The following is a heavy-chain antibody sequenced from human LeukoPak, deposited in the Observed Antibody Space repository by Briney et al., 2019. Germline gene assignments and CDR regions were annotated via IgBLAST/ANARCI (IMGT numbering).Heavy chain of an antibody. J-gene: IGHJ4*02. CDR1: GFTFSSYS. V-gene: IGHV3-21*01. D-gene: IGHD6-13*01. CDR3: ARGYSSSWDIDC. Sequence: GGSLRLSCAASGFTFSSYSMNWVRQAPGKGLEWVSSISSSSSYIYYADSVKGRFTISRDNAKNSLYLQMNSLRAEDTAVYYCARGYSSSWDIDCWGQGTLVTVSS. CDR2: ISSSSSYI.